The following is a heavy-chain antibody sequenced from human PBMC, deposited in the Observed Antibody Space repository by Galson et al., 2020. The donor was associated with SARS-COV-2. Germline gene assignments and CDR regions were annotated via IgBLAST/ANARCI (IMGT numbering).Heavy chain of an antibody. D-gene: IGHD2-15*01. J-gene: IGHJ3*01. CDR2: LTWDTGNI. CDR3: AKETKPGTNVGGFDV. V-gene: IGHV3-9*01. Sequence: GGSLRLSCTASGFTFGDYAMHWVRQAPGKGLEWVSGLTWDTGNIAYAGSARGRFTISRDNAKNSLYLQMNSLRTEDTAFYYCAKETKPGTNVGGFDVWGRGTMVTVSS. CDR1: GFTFGDYA.